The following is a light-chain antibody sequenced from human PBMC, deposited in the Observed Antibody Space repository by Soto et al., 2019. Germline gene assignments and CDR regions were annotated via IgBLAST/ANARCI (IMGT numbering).Light chain of an antibody. CDR1: QSVSSSY. Sequence: EIVLTQSPGTLSLSPGERATLSCRASQSVSSSYLGWYQQKPGQAPRLLIYGESSRATGIPDRFSGSGSGTEFTLTIIRREPEDFAVYYCQRYGSSPLYTFGQGTKLEIK. CDR3: QRYGSSPLYT. V-gene: IGKV3-20*01. CDR2: GES. J-gene: IGKJ2*01.